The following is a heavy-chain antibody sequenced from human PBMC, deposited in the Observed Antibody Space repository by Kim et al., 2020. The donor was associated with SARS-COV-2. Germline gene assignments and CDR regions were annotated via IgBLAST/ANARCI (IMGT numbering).Heavy chain of an antibody. Sequence: SETLSLTCTVSGGSISSGGYYWSWIRQHPGKGLEWIGYIYYSGSTYYNPSLKSRVTISVDTSKNQFSLKLSSVTAADTAVYYCARSPSYYGSGSFDPWGQGTLVTVSS. V-gene: IGHV4-31*03. D-gene: IGHD3-10*01. CDR2: IYYSGST. J-gene: IGHJ5*02. CDR1: GGSISSGGYY. CDR3: ARSPSYYGSGSFDP.